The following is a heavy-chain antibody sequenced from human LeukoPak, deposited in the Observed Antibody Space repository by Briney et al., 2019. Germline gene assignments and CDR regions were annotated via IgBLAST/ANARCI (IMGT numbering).Heavy chain of an antibody. Sequence: SETLSLTCTVSGASISSSNYHWGWIRQSPGKGLEWIGSIYYGGNTYYNPSLKSRVTISVDTSKNQFSLKLSSMTAADTAIYYCASAGKGSVVATIGGDWGQGTLVTVSS. J-gene: IGHJ4*02. D-gene: IGHD5-12*01. CDR1: GASISSSNYH. V-gene: IGHV4-39*07. CDR3: ASAGKGSVVATIGGD. CDR2: IYYGGNT.